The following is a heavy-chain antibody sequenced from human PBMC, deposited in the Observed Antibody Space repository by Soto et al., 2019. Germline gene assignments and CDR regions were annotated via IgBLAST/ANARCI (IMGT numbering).Heavy chain of an antibody. V-gene: IGHV5-10-1*03. J-gene: IGHJ3*02. CDR2: IDPSDSYT. CDR3: ARRSGSYRDNDAFDI. CDR1: GYKFTSYW. Sequence: EVQLVQSGAEVKKPGESLRISCEGSGYKFTSYWISWVRQMPGKGLEWMGRIDPSDSYTNYSPSFQGHATISADKSINTAYPQWSSLKASDTAMYYCARRSGSYRDNDAFDIWGQGTMVTVSS. D-gene: IGHD1-26*01.